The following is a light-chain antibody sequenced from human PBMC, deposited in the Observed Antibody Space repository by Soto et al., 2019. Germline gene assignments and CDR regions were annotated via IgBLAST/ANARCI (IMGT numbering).Light chain of an antibody. CDR1: NIGKKS. Sequence: SYVLTQPPSVSVAPGQTARISCGGKNIGKKSVHWYLQKPGQAPVLVVYDDSDRPSGIPERVSGANSGNTATLTISRVEAGDEADYYCQVWDGSGDPVVFGGGTKLTVL. CDR3: QVWDGSGDPVV. J-gene: IGLJ2*01. CDR2: DDS. V-gene: IGLV3-21*02.